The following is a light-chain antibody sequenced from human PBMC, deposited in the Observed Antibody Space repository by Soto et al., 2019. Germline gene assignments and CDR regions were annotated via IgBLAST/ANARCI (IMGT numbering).Light chain of an antibody. Sequence: QSALTQPASVSGSPGQSITISCTGTSSDVGGYNYVSWYQQHPGKAPKLMIYDVSNRPSGVSNRFSGSKSGNTASLTISGLQAEDEADYYCSSYPSSSTLVVVFGGGTKVTVL. CDR1: SSDVGGYNY. V-gene: IGLV2-14*01. CDR3: SSYPSSSTLVVV. J-gene: IGLJ2*01. CDR2: DVS.